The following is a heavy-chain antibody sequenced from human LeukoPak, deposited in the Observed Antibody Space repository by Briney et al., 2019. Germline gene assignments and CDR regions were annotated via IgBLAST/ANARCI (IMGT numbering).Heavy chain of an antibody. D-gene: IGHD5-12*01. CDR1: GFSFSGYW. V-gene: IGHV3-7*05. J-gene: IGHJ3*02. Sequence: GGSLRLSCAASGFSFSGYWMSWVRQAPGKGLEWVANIKQDGSEKYYVDSVKGRFTISRDNAKNSLYLQMNSLRAEDTAVYYCAGDGYANDAFDIWGQGTMVTVSS. CDR2: IKQDGSEK. CDR3: AGDGYANDAFDI.